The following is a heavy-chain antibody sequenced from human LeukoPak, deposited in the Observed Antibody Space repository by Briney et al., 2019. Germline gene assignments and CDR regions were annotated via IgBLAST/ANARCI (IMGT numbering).Heavy chain of an antibody. V-gene: IGHV4-59*01. CDR1: GGSISSYY. D-gene: IGHD2-8*01. Sequence: SETLSLTCTVSGGSISSYYWSWIRQPPGKGLEWIGYIYYSGSTNYNPSLKSRVTISVDTSKNQFSLKLSSVTAADTAVYYCARARNGGWKDYWGQGTLVTVSS. J-gene: IGHJ4*02. CDR2: IYYSGST. CDR3: ARARNGGWKDY.